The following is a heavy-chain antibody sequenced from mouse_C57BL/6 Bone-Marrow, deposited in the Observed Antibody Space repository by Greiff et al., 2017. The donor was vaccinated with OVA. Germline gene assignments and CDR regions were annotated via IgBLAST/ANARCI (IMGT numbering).Heavy chain of an antibody. J-gene: IGHJ3*01. CDR2: INPGSGGT. CDR1: GYAFTNYL. V-gene: IGHV1-54*01. D-gene: IGHD4-1*01. CDR3: ARTRGANWDVRAY. Sequence: QVQLQQSGAELVRPGTSVKVSCKASGYAFTNYLIEWVKQRPGQGLEWIGVINPGSGGTNYNEKFKGKATLTADKSSSTAYMQLSSLTAEDSAVYFCARTRGANWDVRAYWGQGTLVTVSA.